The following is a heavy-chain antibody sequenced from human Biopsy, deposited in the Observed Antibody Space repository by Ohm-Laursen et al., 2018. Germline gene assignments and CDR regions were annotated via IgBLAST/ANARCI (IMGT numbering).Heavy chain of an antibody. CDR2: IYNDGINE. Sequence: SLRLSCAASGFTFKNDNMHWVRQAPGKGLEWVAAIYNDGINEYYADSVKGRFTISRDDSKNTLYLQMNSLRVEDTAVFYCARDLRGHWFFDLWGRDTLVTVSS. D-gene: IGHD5/OR15-5a*01. CDR3: ARDLRGHWFFDL. J-gene: IGHJ2*01. CDR1: GFTFKNDN. V-gene: IGHV3-33*01.